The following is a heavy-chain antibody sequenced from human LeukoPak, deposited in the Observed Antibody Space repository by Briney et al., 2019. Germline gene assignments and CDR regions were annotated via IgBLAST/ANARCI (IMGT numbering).Heavy chain of an antibody. CDR1: GFTFSSYS. J-gene: IGHJ3*02. Sequence: GGSLRLSCAASGFTFSSYSMNWVRQAPGKGLEWVSYISSSGSTIYYADSVKGRFTISRDNAKNSLYLQMNSLRAEDTAVYYCARGLVTMIVGDDAFDIWGQGTMVTVSS. V-gene: IGHV3-48*04. D-gene: IGHD3-22*01. CDR2: ISSSGSTI. CDR3: ARGLVTMIVGDDAFDI.